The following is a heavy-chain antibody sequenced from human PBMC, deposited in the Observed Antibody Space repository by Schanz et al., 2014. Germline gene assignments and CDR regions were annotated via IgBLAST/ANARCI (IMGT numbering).Heavy chain of an antibody. D-gene: IGHD3-10*01. CDR3: ARWFLIRGVILDS. Sequence: VQLVESGGGVVQPGRSLRLSCAASGFTFSSYALHWVRQAPGKGLEWVANIKEDGSVKDYVDSVKGRFTISRDNSRDTVYLQMNSLRADDTAMYYCARWFLIRGVILDSWGQGTLGTVSS. J-gene: IGHJ4*02. CDR2: IKEDGSVK. V-gene: IGHV3-7*03. CDR1: GFTFSSYA.